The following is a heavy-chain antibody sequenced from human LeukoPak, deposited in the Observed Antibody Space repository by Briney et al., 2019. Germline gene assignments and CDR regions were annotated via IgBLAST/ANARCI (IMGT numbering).Heavy chain of an antibody. CDR3: ARRLEDIVVVVAATPPSNWFDP. D-gene: IGHD2-15*01. Sequence: PSETLSLTCAVYGGSFSGYYWSWIRQPPGKGLEWIVEINHSGSTNYNPSLKSRVTISVDTSKNQFSLKLSSVTAADTAVYYCARRLEDIVVVVAATPPSNWFDPWGQGTLVSVSS. J-gene: IGHJ5*02. CDR2: INHSGST. CDR1: GGSFSGYY. V-gene: IGHV4-34*01.